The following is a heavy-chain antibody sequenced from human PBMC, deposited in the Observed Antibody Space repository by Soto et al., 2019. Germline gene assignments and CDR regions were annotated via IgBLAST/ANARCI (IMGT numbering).Heavy chain of an antibody. CDR1: GGSISSGGYY. Sequence: SETLSLTCTVSGGSISSGGYYWSWIRQHPGKGLEWIGYIYYSGSTYYNPSLKSRVTISVDTSKNQFSLKLSSVTAADTAVYYCARDAIEMATIGDAFDIWGQGTMVTVSS. CDR3: ARDAIEMATIGDAFDI. D-gene: IGHD5-12*01. V-gene: IGHV4-31*03. CDR2: IYYSGST. J-gene: IGHJ3*02.